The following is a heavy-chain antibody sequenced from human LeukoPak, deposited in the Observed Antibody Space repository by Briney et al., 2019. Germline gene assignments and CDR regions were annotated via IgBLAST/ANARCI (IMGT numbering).Heavy chain of an antibody. CDR2: INSDGSST. CDR3: AKDMGRGRAGTISNWFDP. CDR1: AFTFSSYW. Sequence: GGSLRLSCAASAFTFSSYWMHWVRQAPGKGLVWVSRINSDGSSTSYADSVKGRFTISRANSENTLYLQMNSLRVEDTAVYYCAKDMGRGRAGTISNWFDPWGQGTLVTVSS. J-gene: IGHJ5*02. V-gene: IGHV3-74*01. D-gene: IGHD1-1*01.